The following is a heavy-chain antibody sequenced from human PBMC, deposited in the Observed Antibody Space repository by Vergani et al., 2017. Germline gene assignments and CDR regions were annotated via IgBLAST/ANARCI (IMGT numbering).Heavy chain of an antibody. Sequence: QVQLQESGPGLVKPSGTLSLTCAVSGGSISSSNCWSWVRQPPGKGLEWIGEIYHSGSTNYNPSLKNRVTISVDKSKNQFSLKLSSVTAADTAVYYCARRTLRVEGNWFDPWGQGTLVTVSS. D-gene: IGHD4-17*01. CDR3: ARRTLRVEGNWFDP. V-gene: IGHV4-4*02. J-gene: IGHJ5*02. CDR1: GGSISSSNC. CDR2: IYHSGST.